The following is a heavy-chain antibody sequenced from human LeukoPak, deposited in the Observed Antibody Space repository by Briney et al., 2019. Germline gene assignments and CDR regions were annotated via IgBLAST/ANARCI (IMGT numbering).Heavy chain of an antibody. Sequence: GGSLRLSCAASGFTFSDHYMDWVRQAPGKGLEWVGRTRNKAHSYATEYAASVKGRFTISRDDSKNSLYLQMNSLKTEDTAVYYCARTGCSGGSCFLDYWGQGTRVTVSS. D-gene: IGHD2-15*01. V-gene: IGHV3-72*01. CDR2: TRNKAHSYAT. CDR1: GFTFSDHY. J-gene: IGHJ4*02. CDR3: ARTGCSGGSCFLDY.